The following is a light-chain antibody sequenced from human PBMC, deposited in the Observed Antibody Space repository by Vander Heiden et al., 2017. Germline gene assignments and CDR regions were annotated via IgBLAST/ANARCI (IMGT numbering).Light chain of an antibody. J-gene: IGLJ2*01. CDR2: EVS. Sequence: HSALTQPASLSASPGQSLTISCTGTRSDVGSYNLGSWYQQHPGKAPKLMIYEVSKRPSGVSNRFSGSKSGNTASLTISGLQAEDEADYYCCSYAGSRVFGGGTKLTVL. CDR3: CSYAGSRV. CDR1: RSDVGSYNL. V-gene: IGLV2-23*02.